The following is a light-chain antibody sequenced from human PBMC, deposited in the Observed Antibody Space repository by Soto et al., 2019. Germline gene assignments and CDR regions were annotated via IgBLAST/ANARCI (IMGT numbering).Light chain of an antibody. Sequence: QSVLTQPASVSGSPGQSITISCTGTSSDVGGYNYVSWYQQLPGQAPSLIIYDVNKRPSDVSNRFSGSKSGNTAYLTISGLQAEDEAEYYCNSFTTSTTFVFGTGTKVTVL. CDR3: NSFTTSTTFV. CDR2: DVN. CDR1: SSDVGGYNY. V-gene: IGLV2-14*03. J-gene: IGLJ1*01.